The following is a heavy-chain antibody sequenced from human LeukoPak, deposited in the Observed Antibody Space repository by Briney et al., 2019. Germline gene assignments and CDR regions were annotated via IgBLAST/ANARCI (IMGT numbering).Heavy chain of an antibody. CDR3: ALEWELGKVDY. D-gene: IGHD1-26*01. Sequence: SETLSLTCTVSGGSISSYYWSWIRQPPGKGLESIGYIYYSGSTNYNPSLKSRVTISVDTSKNQFSLKLSSVAAADTAVYYCALEWELGKVDYWGQGTLVTVSS. CDR2: IYYSGST. V-gene: IGHV4-59*01. CDR1: GGSISSYY. J-gene: IGHJ4*02.